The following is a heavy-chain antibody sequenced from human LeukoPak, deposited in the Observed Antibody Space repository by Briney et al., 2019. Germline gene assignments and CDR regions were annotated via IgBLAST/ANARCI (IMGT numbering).Heavy chain of an antibody. J-gene: IGHJ4*02. V-gene: IGHV4-34*01. CDR1: GGSFSGYY. CDR2: INHSGST. Sequence: SETLSLTCAVYGGSFSGYYWSWIRQPPGKGLEWIGEINHSGSTNYNPSLKSRVTISVDTTKNQFSLKLSSVTAADTAVYYCANGYCSSTSCYTRPDYWGQGTLVTVSS. D-gene: IGHD2-2*02. CDR3: ANGYCSSTSCYTRPDY.